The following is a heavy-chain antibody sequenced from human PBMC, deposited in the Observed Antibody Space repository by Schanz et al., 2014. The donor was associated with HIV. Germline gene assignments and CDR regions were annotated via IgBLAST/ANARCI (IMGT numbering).Heavy chain of an antibody. CDR2: ISYDGSNK. D-gene: IGHD3-10*01. CDR3: ASVRVGG. V-gene: IGHV3-30*03. CDR1: GFTFSNYG. Sequence: GQLVESGGGVVQPGRSLRLSCAVSGFTFSNYGMHWVRQAPGKGLEWVAVISYDGSNKYYADSLKGRFTIARDNARNSLYLQMDSLRVEDTAVYHCASVRVGGWGQGTLVTVSS. J-gene: IGHJ4*02.